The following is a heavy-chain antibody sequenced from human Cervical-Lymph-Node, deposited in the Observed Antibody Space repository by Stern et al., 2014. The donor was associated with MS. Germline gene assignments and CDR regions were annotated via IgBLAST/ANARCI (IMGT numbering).Heavy chain of an antibody. CDR3: ARDPHIAVAGTGGGFDP. CDR2: SSGHNDDT. Sequence: VQLLESGAEVKKPGASVKVSCKTSGYTFSKYGISWVRQAPGQGLEWMGWSSGHNDDTNYVEKFQGRVTMTTDTSTSTAYLELRSLRSDDTAVYYCARDPHIAVAGTGGGFDPWGQGTLVIVSS. J-gene: IGHJ5*02. D-gene: IGHD6-19*01. V-gene: IGHV1-18*01. CDR1: GYTFSKYG.